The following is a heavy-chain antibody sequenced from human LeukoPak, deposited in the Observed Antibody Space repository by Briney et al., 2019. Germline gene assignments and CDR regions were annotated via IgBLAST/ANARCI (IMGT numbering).Heavy chain of an antibody. CDR2: IYSGGGT. Sequence: GASLEISCASSDFTVSSNYMSWGRQAPGKGVEWVSVIYSGGGTYYADSVKGRVTISRDNSKNTLYLQMNKLRAEDTAVYYCASYGSGSYLDAFDIWGQGTMVTVSS. V-gene: IGHV3-53*01. CDR3: ASYGSGSYLDAFDI. D-gene: IGHD3-10*01. CDR1: DFTVSSNY. J-gene: IGHJ3*02.